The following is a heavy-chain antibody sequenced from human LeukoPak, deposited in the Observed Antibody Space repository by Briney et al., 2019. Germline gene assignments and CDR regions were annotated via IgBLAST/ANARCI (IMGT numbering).Heavy chain of an antibody. V-gene: IGHV3-30*02. CDR2: IRYDGSNK. D-gene: IGHD4-11*01. Sequence: GGSLRLSCAASGFTFSSYGMHWVRQAPGKGLEWVAFIRYDGSNKYYADSVKGRFTISRDNSKNTLYLQMNSLRAEDTAVYYCAKDEYPLVTHYYMDVWGKGTTVTVSS. J-gene: IGHJ6*03. CDR3: AKDEYPLVTHYYMDV. CDR1: GFTFSSYG.